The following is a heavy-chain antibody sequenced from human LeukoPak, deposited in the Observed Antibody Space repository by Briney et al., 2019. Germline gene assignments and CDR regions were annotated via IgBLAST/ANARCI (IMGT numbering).Heavy chain of an antibody. D-gene: IGHD1-26*01. Sequence: SVKVSCKDSGGTFSSYAISWVRQAPGQGLEWMGRIIPIFGTANYAQKFQGRVTITTDESTSTAYMELSSLRSEDTAVYYCARDYARRGSWEYYFDYWGQGTLVTVSS. V-gene: IGHV1-69*05. CDR2: IIPIFGTA. J-gene: IGHJ4*02. CDR1: GGTFSSYA. CDR3: ARDYARRGSWEYYFDY.